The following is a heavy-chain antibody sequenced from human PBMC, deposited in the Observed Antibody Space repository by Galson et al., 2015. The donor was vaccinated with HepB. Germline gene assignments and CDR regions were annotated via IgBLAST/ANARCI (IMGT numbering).Heavy chain of an antibody. CDR1: GFTFNIYV. CDR3: AKGVASSTYYPCDS. V-gene: IGHV3-23*01. D-gene: IGHD3-22*01. CDR2: ISDSGGIT. Sequence: SLRLSCAASGFTFNIYVMTWVRQAPGKGLEWVSAISDSGGITYYADSVKGRFTISRDNTNNTLYLQMDSLRAEDTAIYYCAKGVASSTYYPCDSWGQGTLVTVSS. J-gene: IGHJ4*02.